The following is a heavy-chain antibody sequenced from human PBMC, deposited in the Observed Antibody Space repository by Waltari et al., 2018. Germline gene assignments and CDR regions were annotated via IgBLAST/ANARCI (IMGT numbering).Heavy chain of an antibody. CDR1: GGSITSSNYY. V-gene: IGHV4-61*02. D-gene: IGHD3-3*01. CDR2: SYTGGST. CDR3: ATSNFYPPFDF. Sequence: VQLQESGPGMVKPSQTLSLTCSVSGGSITSSNYYWNWIRHSAEMGLQWIGRSYTGGSTRYNPSRETRVTIAMDTAQNNFSLRLSSVTAADTAVYYCATSNFYPPFDFWGQGALVIVSS. J-gene: IGHJ4*02.